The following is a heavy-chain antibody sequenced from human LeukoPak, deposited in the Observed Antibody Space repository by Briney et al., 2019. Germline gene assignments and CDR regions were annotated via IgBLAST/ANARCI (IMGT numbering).Heavy chain of an antibody. Sequence: PSETLSLTCAVYGGSFSGYYWTWIRQPPGKGLERIGEINHHGTSNYNPSLKSRVTVSVDTSKNQFSLKLSSVTAADTAVYYCTRIADDYVWGSYRSKPTYFDNWGQGTLVTVSS. CDR3: TRIADDYVWGSYRSKPTYFDN. CDR1: GGSFSGYY. V-gene: IGHV4-34*01. D-gene: IGHD3-16*02. CDR2: INHHGTS. J-gene: IGHJ4*02.